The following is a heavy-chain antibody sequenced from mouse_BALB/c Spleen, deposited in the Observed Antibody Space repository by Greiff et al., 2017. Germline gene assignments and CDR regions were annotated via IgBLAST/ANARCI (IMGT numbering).Heavy chain of an antibody. CDR3: ARGGYEGGFDY. CDR1: GYTFTSYW. J-gene: IGHJ2*01. CDR2: IYPGSGST. V-gene: IGHV1S22*01. D-gene: IGHD2-14*01. Sequence: LQQPGSELVRPGASVKLSCKASGYTFTSYWMHWVKQRHGQGLEWIGNIYPGSGSTNYDEKFKSKGTLTVDTSSSTAYMQLSRLTSEDSAVYFCARGGYEGGFDYWGQGTTLTVSS.